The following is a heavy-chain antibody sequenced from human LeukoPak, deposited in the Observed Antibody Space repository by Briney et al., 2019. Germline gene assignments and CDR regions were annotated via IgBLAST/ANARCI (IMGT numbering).Heavy chain of an antibody. Sequence: GGSLRLSCAASGFTVSSNYMSWVRQAPGKGLEWVSVIYSGGSTYYADSVKGRFTISRDNSKKTLYLQMNSLRAEDTAVYYCAKDDSGWHPLRFDYWGQGTLVTVSS. CDR1: GFTVSSNY. J-gene: IGHJ4*02. CDR3: AKDDSGWHPLRFDY. CDR2: IYSGGST. V-gene: IGHV3-53*01. D-gene: IGHD6-19*01.